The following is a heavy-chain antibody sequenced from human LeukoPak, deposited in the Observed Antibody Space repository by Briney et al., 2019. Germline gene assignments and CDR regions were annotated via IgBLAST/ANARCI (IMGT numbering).Heavy chain of an antibody. J-gene: IGHJ4*02. CDR3: AREPLNVWGSYRYWVDY. D-gene: IGHD3-16*02. CDR2: ISAYNGNT. V-gene: IGHV1-18*01. CDR1: GYTLTSYG. Sequence: GASVKVSCKASGYTLTSYGISWVRQAPGQGLEWMGWISAYNGNTNYAQKLQGRVTMTTDTSTSTAYMELRSLRSDDTAVYYCAREPLNVWGSYRYWVDYWGQGTLVTVSS.